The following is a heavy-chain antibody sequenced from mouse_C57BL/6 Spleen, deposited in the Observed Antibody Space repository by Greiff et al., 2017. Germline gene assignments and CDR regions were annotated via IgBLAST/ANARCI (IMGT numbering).Heavy chain of an antibody. D-gene: IGHD2-4*01. J-gene: IGHJ3*01. Sequence: QVQLKESGPELVKPGASVKISCKASGYAFSSSWMNWVQQRPGKGLEWIGRIYPGDGDTNYNGKFKGKATLTADKSSSTAYMQLSSLTSEDSAVYCCARYDYDKDGCAYWGQGTLVTVAA. CDR3: ARYDYDKDGCAY. CDR2: IYPGDGDT. V-gene: IGHV1-82*01. CDR1: GYAFSSSW.